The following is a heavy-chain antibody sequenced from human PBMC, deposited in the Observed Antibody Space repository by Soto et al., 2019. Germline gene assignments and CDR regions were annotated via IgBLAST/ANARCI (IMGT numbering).Heavy chain of an antibody. Sequence: SETLSLTCTVSGGSISSGGYYWSWIRQHPGKGLEWIGYIYYSGSTYYNPSLKSRVTISVDTSKNQFSLKLSSVTAADTAVYYCAREHTIFGVGTPHGMDVWGQGTTVTVSS. V-gene: IGHV4-31*03. J-gene: IGHJ6*02. CDR3: AREHTIFGVGTPHGMDV. CDR1: GGSISSGGYY. D-gene: IGHD3-3*01. CDR2: IYYSGST.